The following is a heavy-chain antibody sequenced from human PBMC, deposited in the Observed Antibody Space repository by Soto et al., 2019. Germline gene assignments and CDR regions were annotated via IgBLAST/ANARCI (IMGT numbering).Heavy chain of an antibody. CDR1: GGSIGSSSTYY. J-gene: IGHJ5*02. CDR2: IYYVGST. Sequence: SETLSLTCSVSGGSIGSSSTYYWGWIRQPPGKGLEWIGSIYYVGSTSYNPSLRSRVTISVDTSKNELSLKLTSVTAADTAVYYCAKVFWRHWFDPWGQGTLVTVSS. V-gene: IGHV4-39*01. D-gene: IGHD3-3*01. CDR3: AKVFWRHWFDP.